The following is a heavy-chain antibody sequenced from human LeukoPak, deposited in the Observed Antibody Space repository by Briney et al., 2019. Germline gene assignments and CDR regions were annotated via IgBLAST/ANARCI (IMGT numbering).Heavy chain of an antibody. CDR2: ISGDGGIT. CDR1: GFNFNDYA. D-gene: IGHD3-10*01. CDR3: AKPQHYGRGDFDY. J-gene: IGHJ4*02. V-gene: IGHV3-43*02. Sequence: HSGGSLRLSCAASGFNFNDYAMDWVRHAPGRGLEWVSLISGDGGITYYADFVKGRFTISRDNSKNSLYLQMNSLRTEDTALYYCAKPQHYGRGDFDYWGQGTLVTVSS.